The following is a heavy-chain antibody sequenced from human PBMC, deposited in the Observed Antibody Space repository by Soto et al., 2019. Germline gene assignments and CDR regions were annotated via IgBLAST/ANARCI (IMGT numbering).Heavy chain of an antibody. CDR3: ARGRYSSSWYLWGWFDP. CDR2: INHSGST. D-gene: IGHD6-13*01. V-gene: IGHV4-34*01. CDR1: GGSFSGYY. J-gene: IGHJ5*02. Sequence: SETLSLTCAVYGGSFSGYYWSWIRQPPGKGLEWIGEINHSGSTNYNPSLKSRVTISVDTSKNQFSLKLSSVTAADTAVYYCARGRYSSSWYLWGWFDPWGQGTLVTSPQ.